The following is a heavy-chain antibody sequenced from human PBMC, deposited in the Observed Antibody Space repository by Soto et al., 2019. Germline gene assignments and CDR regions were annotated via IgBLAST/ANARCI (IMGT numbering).Heavy chain of an antibody. CDR3: AKDVNQVVTVYYFDY. J-gene: IGHJ4*02. CDR2: ISWNSGNI. Sequence: EVQLVESGGDLVQPGRSLRLSCAASGFTFDDYAMHWVWQAPGEGLEWVSSISWNSGNIGYADSVKGRFTFSRDNAKNSLYLQMNSLRVEDTALYYCAKDVNQVVTVYYFDYWGQGTLVTVSS. D-gene: IGHD2-2*01. CDR1: GFTFDDYA. V-gene: IGHV3-9*01.